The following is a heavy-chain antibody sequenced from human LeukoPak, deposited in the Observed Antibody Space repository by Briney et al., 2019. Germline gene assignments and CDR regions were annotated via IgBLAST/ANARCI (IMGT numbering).Heavy chain of an antibody. J-gene: IGHJ4*02. CDR3: ARHALATVTDPSFDY. V-gene: IGHV4-39*01. Sequence: SETLSLTCAVSGGSISTPGYYWGWIRQPPGKGLEWIGSLYHSGSTYYKPSLKSRATISVDRSKNQCSLKLRSVTAADTAVYYCARHALATVTDPSFDYWGQGTLVTVSS. CDR2: LYHSGST. D-gene: IGHD2-21*02. CDR1: GGSISTPGYY.